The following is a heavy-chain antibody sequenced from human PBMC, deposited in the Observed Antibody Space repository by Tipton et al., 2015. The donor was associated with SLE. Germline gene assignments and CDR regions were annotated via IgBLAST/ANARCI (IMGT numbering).Heavy chain of an antibody. CDR3: ARLELQLGLDQ. Sequence: QSGAEVKRPGASVKVSCKTSGYTFTDSYIHWVRQAPGQGLEWMGRINPYSGGTRYAEKFEDRVTMTWDTSISTAYMELSRLRSDDTTVYYCARLELQLGLDQWGQGTLVTVSS. D-gene: IGHD3-10*01. J-gene: IGHJ4*02. CDR2: INPYSGGT. V-gene: IGHV1-2*06. CDR1: GYTFTDSY.